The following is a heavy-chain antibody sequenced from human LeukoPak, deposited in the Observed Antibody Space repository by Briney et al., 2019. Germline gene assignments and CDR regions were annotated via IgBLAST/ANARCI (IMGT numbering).Heavy chain of an antibody. CDR2: IIPIFGTA. Sequence: SVKASCKASGGTFSSYAISWVRQAPGQGLEWMGGIIPIFGTANYAQKFQGRVTITADESTSTAYMELSSLRSEDTAVYYCAGVGYSSSFPGLGDYYYYYGMDVWGKGTTVTVSS. CDR3: AGVGYSSSFPGLGDYYYYYGMDV. CDR1: GGTFSSYA. D-gene: IGHD6-19*01. V-gene: IGHV1-69*13. J-gene: IGHJ6*04.